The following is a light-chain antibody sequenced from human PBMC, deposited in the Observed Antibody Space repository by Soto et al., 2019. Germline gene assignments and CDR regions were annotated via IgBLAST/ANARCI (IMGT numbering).Light chain of an antibody. CDR2: SNN. CDR3: AAWDDSLNGYVV. CDR1: SSNIGSNT. Sequence: QSVLTQPPSASGTPGQRVTISCSGSSSNIGSNTVNWYQQLPGTAPKLLIYSNNQRPSGVPDRFSASKSGTSAALAISGLQYEDEADYYCAAWDDSLNGYVVFGGGTKLTVL. V-gene: IGLV1-44*01. J-gene: IGLJ2*01.